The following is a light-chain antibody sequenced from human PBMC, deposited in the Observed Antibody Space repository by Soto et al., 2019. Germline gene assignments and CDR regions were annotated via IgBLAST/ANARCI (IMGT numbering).Light chain of an antibody. CDR3: QQRSSWPQLT. J-gene: IGKJ4*01. Sequence: EIVLTQSPATLSLSPGERATLSCRASQTVNTYLAWYQQKPGQAPRLLIHDASSRAPGIPARFSGSGSGTDFTLTISSLEPEDFAVYYCQQRSSWPQLTFGGGTKVEIK. CDR1: QTVNTY. V-gene: IGKV3-11*01. CDR2: DAS.